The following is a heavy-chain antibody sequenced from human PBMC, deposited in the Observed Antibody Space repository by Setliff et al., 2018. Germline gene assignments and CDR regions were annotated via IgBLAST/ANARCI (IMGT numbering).Heavy chain of an antibody. J-gene: IGHJ4*02. Sequence: PSETLSLTCTVSGGSISSHSWSWIRQPPGKGLEWIGSIYHSGSTYYNPSLKSRVTISVDTSKNQFSLKLSSVTAADTAVYYCAREATGGYSYFDYWGQGTLVTVSS. CDR1: GGSISSHS. V-gene: IGHV4-38-2*02. CDR2: IYHSGST. CDR3: AREATGGYSYFDY. D-gene: IGHD5-18*01.